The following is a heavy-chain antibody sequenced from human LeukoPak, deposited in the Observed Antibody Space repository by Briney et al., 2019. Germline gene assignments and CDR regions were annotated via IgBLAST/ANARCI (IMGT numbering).Heavy chain of an antibody. Sequence: GASVKVSCKASGYTFTGYYMHWVRQAPGQGLEWMGWINPNSGGTNYAQKFQGRVTMTRDTSISTAYMELSRLRSDDTAVYYCARDWSTEAVTTYYYYYYMDVWGKGTTVTVSS. CDR1: GYTFTGYY. V-gene: IGHV1-2*02. CDR3: ARDWSTEAVTTYYYYYYMDV. CDR2: INPNSGGT. D-gene: IGHD4-17*01. J-gene: IGHJ6*03.